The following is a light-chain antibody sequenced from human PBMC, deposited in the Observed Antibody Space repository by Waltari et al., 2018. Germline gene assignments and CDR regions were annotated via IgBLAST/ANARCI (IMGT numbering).Light chain of an antibody. J-gene: IGLJ2*01. V-gene: IGLV1-47*01. CDR1: SSNIGTYY. CDR2: RND. CDR3: ATWDDTLNMV. Sequence: QSVLTQPPSASETPGQRVTISCSGSSSNIGTYYLYWYQQLPGTAPNLLIDRNDNRPSGVPDRFSGAKSGTSASLAISGLRSEDEADYYCATWDDTLNMVFGGGTKLTVL.